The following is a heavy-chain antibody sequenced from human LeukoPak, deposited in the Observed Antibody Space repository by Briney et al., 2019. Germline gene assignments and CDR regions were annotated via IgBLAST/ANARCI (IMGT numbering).Heavy chain of an antibody. CDR1: GYTFTSYG. J-gene: IGHJ6*02. CDR2: ISAYNGNT. Sequence: ASVKVSCKASGYTFTSYGISWVRQAPGQGLEWRGWISAYNGNTNYAQKLQGRVTMTTDTSTSTAYMELSSLRSEDTAVYFCAVSLTTGGYYGMDVWGQGTTVTVSS. V-gene: IGHV1-18*01. CDR3: AVSLTTGGYYGMDV. D-gene: IGHD1-1*01.